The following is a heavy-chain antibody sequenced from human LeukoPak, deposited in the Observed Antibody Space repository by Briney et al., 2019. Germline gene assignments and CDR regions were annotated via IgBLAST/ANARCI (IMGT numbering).Heavy chain of an antibody. CDR1: GASISSRRNY. D-gene: IGHD3-9*01. Sequence: PSETLSLTCTVSGASISSRRNYWGWIRQPPGKGLEWVGGISYGGSTYNTPSLKRRVTISVDTSKNQFSLKLSSVTAADTAVYYCARAYFNWSPFDYWGQGTLVTVSS. CDR2: ISYGGST. V-gene: IGHV4-39*07. CDR3: ARAYFNWSPFDY. J-gene: IGHJ4*02.